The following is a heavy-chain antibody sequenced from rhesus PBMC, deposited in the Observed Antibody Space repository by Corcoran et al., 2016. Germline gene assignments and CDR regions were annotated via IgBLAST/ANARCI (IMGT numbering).Heavy chain of an antibody. CDR3: TRGSNYVDDY. Sequence: DVQLVESGGGLVTPGGSLRLSCVASGFTFSSYEMPWFRPAPGKGLEWVSVISESSGTTDYADSVRGRFTISRDNAKNSLFLQMNSLRAEDTAVYYCTRGSNYVDDYWGQVVLVTVSS. D-gene: IGHD4-23*01. J-gene: IGHJ4*01. CDR1: GFTFSSYE. CDR2: ISESSGTT. V-gene: IGHV3-100*02.